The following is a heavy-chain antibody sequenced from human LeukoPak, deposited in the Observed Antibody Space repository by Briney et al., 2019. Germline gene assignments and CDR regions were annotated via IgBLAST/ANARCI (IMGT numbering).Heavy chain of an antibody. Sequence: GGSLRLSCAASGFTVSSNYMGWVRQAPGKGLEWVSVIYSGGSTYYADSVKGRFTISRDNSKNTLYLQMNSLRAEDTAVYYCARDAGYYDFWSGGLDPWGQRTLVTVSS. CDR3: ARDAGYYDFWSGGLDP. J-gene: IGHJ5*02. V-gene: IGHV3-66*02. CDR2: IYSGGST. CDR1: GFTVSSNY. D-gene: IGHD3-3*01.